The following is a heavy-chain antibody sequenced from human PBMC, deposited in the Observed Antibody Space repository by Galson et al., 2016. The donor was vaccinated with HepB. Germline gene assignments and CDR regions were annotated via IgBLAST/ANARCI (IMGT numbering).Heavy chain of an antibody. CDR2: IWHDGDNK. J-gene: IGHJ4*02. CDR3: AGPISACRTSSCYFFEY. V-gene: IGHV3-33*03. Sequence: SLRLSCAASGFTFNQYAMHWVRQAAGKGLEWVAVIWHDGDNKYYGDSVEGRFTISRDDSKNTLYLQMNGLTVDDTAVYYCAGPISACRTSSCYFFEYWGQGSPVTVSS. CDR1: GFTFNQYA. D-gene: IGHD1-7*01.